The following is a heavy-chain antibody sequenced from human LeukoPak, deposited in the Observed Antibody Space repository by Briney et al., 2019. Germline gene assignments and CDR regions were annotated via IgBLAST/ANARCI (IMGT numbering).Heavy chain of an antibody. Sequence: GGSLRLSCAVSGFPFSIYEMNWVRQAPGKGLEWVSKISSSGSAIYYADSVKGRFTISRDNAKSTLYLQMNSLRAEDTAVYYCARGGSLGYWGQGTLVTVSS. CDR3: ARGGSLGY. CDR1: GFPFSIYE. D-gene: IGHD3-16*01. J-gene: IGHJ4*02. CDR2: ISSSGSAI. V-gene: IGHV3-48*03.